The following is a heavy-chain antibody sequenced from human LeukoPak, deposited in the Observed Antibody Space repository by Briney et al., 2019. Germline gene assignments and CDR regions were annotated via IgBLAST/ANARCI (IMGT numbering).Heavy chain of an antibody. CDR3: TREGILAGVDY. D-gene: IGHD6-13*01. J-gene: IGHJ4*02. Sequence: GALTLSCAASGFTFSNYWMNWVRQVPGKGLVWVSRINSDGSSTSYADSVKGRFTISRDNAKDTLYLQMNSLRAEDTAVYYCTREGILAGVDYWGQGTLVTVSS. CDR2: INSDGSST. CDR1: GFTFSNYW. V-gene: IGHV3-74*01.